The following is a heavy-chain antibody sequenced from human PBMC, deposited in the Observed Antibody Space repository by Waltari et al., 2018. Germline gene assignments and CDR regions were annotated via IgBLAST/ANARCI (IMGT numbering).Heavy chain of an antibody. J-gene: IGHJ5*02. V-gene: IGHV3-21*01. Sequence: HLVESGGGVVQPGKSLRLSCAASGDTFTFSFHAMHWVRQAPGKGPGGVSMISRSASFIYYANSVKGRFTVSRDDAEKSLFLQMDSLTVEDTAVYYCARSSPQGTPGGIDHWGQGTLVTVSS. D-gene: IGHD1-26*01. CDR2: ISRSASFI. CDR1: GDTFTFSFHA. CDR3: ARSSPQGTPGGIDH.